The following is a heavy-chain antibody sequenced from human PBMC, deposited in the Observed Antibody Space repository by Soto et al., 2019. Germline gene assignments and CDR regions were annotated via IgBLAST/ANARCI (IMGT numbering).Heavy chain of an antibody. Sequence: GGSLRLSCAASGFTFASYAMSWVRQAPGKGLEWVSGISGSGGNTYNADSVKGRFTISRDNSKNTLYLDMISLRAEDTAVYYCAKGLSIAAAGTFDYWGQGTLVTVYS. J-gene: IGHJ4*02. CDR3: AKGLSIAAAGTFDY. CDR2: ISGSGGNT. V-gene: IGHV3-23*01. CDR1: GFTFASYA. D-gene: IGHD6-13*01.